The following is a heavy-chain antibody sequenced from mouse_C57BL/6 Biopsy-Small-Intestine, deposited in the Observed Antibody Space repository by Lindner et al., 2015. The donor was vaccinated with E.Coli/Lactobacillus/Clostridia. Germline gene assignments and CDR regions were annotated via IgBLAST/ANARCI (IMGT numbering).Heavy chain of an antibody. D-gene: IGHD2-13*01. CDR3: ARDGDGYNGDYGMHV. CDR1: GDTFIIYP. CDR2: IIPVLGRT. Sequence: SVKVSCKASGDTFIIYPVNWVRQAPGQGLEWMGRIIPVLGRTDYAQDFQGRVTIIADKLTSTVYMELSSLRSEDTAVYYCARDGDGYNGDYGMHVWGQGTAVTVSS. V-gene: IGHV1-77*01. J-gene: IGHJ1*01.